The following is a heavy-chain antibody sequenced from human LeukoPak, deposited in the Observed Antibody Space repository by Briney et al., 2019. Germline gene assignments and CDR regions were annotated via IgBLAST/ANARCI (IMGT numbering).Heavy chain of an antibody. D-gene: IGHD3-10*01. CDR1: GYTFTSYG. V-gene: IGHV1-18*01. CDR2: ISAYNGNT. Sequence: GASVKVSCKASGYTFTSYGISWVRQAPGQGLEWMGWISAYNGNTNYAQKLQGRVTMTTDTSTSTAYMELRSLRSDDTAVYYCATGLLSAITMVRGVIRAFDIWGQGTMVTVSS. CDR3: ATGLLSAITMVRGVIRAFDI. J-gene: IGHJ3*02.